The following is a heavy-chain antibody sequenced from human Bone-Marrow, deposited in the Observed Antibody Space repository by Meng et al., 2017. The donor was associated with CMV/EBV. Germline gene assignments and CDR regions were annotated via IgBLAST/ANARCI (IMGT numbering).Heavy chain of an antibody. V-gene: IGHV1-69*10. CDR2: IIPILGIA. CDR3: ARVPLKGTFDP. J-gene: IGHJ5*02. CDR1: GGTFSSYA. Sequence: SVKVSCKASGGTFSSYAISWVRQAPGQGLEWMGGIIPILGIANYAQKFQGRVTITADKSTSTAYMELSSLRSEDTAVYYCARVPLKGTFDPWGQGTLVTVSS.